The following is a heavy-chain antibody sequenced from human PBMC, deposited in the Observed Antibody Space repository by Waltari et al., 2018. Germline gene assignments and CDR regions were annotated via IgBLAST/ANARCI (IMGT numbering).Heavy chain of an antibody. V-gene: IGHV1-69*12. CDR1: GRSFSSYA. J-gene: IGHJ3*02. CDR3: ARRRKNDAFDI. CDR2: IIPIFGTA. Sequence: VQLVPSGAEVTKPGSSLTVSCKASGRSFSSYALCCGRQAPGQGREWMGGIIPIFGTANYAQKFQGRVTITADESTSTAYMELSSMRSEDTAVYYCARRRKNDAFDIWGQGTMVTVSS.